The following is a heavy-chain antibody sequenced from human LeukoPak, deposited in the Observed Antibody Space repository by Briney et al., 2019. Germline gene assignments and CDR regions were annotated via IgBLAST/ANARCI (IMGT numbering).Heavy chain of an antibody. CDR3: ARDHGDYYGMDV. CDR1: GFTFSSYA. V-gene: IGHV3-30-3*01. J-gene: IGHJ6*02. D-gene: IGHD3-10*01. CDR2: ISYDGSNK. Sequence: GGSLRLSCAASGFTFSSYAMHWVSQAPGKGREWVAVISYDGSNKYYTDYVKGRFTISRDNSKNTLYLQMNSLRAEDTAVYYCARDHGDYYGMDVWGQGTTVTVS.